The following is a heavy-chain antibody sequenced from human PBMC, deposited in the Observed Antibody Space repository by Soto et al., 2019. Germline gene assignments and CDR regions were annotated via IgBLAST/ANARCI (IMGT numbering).Heavy chain of an antibody. D-gene: IGHD3-10*01. V-gene: IGHV1-18*01. CDR3: ARVGGMRYGEGRYGMDV. J-gene: IGHJ6*02. CDR2: ISAYNGNT. Sequence: QVQLLQSGAEVKKPGASVKVSCKASGYTFSSFGINWVRQAPGQGLEWMGWISAYNGNTKYAQKLQGRVTTTTDTYTSTAYMELRRLRSYDPDVYYCARVGGMRYGEGRYGMDVWGQGTTVTVSS. CDR1: GYTFSSFG.